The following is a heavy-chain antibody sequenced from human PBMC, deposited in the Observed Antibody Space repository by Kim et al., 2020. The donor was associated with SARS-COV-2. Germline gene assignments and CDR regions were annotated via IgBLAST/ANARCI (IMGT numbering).Heavy chain of an antibody. D-gene: IGHD6-19*01. CDR2: ISYDGSNK. Sequence: GGSLRLSCAASGFTFSSYAMHWVRQAPGKGLEWVAVISYDGSNKYYADSVKGRFTISRDNSKNTLYLQMNSLRAEDTAVYYCARVLASSGWYDPSFRKSDYWGQGTLVTVSS. J-gene: IGHJ4*02. CDR1: GFTFSSYA. CDR3: ARVLASSGWYDPSFRKSDY. V-gene: IGHV3-30-3*01.